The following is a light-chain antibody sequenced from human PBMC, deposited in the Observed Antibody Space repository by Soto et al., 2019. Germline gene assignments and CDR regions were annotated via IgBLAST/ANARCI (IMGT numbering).Light chain of an antibody. CDR2: EGS. V-gene: IGLV2-23*01. J-gene: IGLJ1*01. CDR1: SSDFGSYNL. CDR3: CSYAGTSTYV. Sequence: QSALTQPGSVSGSPGQSITISCTGTSSDFGSYNLVSWYRHHPGKAPKLMVYEGSKRPSGVSNRFSGSKSGNTASLTISGLQAEDEADYYCCSYAGTSTYVFGTGTKVTVL.